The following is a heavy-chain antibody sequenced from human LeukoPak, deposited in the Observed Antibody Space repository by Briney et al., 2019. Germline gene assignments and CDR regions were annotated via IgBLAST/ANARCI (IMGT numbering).Heavy chain of an antibody. Sequence: SETLSLTCTVSGGSISSSSYYWGWIRQPPGKGLEWIGSIYYSGGTYYNPSLKSRVTISVDTSKNQFSLKLSSVTAADTAVYYCARTDIVVVPARGRFDPWGQGTLVTVSS. CDR1: GGSISSSSYY. CDR2: IYYSGGT. D-gene: IGHD2-2*01. J-gene: IGHJ5*02. V-gene: IGHV4-39*07. CDR3: ARTDIVVVPARGRFDP.